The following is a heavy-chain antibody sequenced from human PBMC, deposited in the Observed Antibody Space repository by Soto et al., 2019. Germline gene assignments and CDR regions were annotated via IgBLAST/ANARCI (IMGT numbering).Heavy chain of an antibody. CDR3: ARVFAPNWNQQYYYHYGMDV. V-gene: IGHV6-1*01. CDR1: GDSVSSNSAA. D-gene: IGHD1-20*01. J-gene: IGHJ6*02. CDR2: TYYRSKWYN. Sequence: PSQTLWLTCAIAGDSVSSNSAAWNWIRQSPSRGLEWLGRTYYRSKWYNDYAVSVKSRITINPDTSKNQFSLQLNSATPEDTAVYYCARVFAPNWNQQYYYHYGMDVWGQGTTVTVSS.